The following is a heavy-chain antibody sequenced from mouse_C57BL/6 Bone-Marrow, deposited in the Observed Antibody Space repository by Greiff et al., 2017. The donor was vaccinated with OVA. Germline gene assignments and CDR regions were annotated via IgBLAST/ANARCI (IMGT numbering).Heavy chain of an antibody. J-gene: IGHJ2*01. CDR2: IHPNSGST. Sequence: VQLQQPGAELVKPGASVKLSCKASGYTFTSYWMHWVKQRPGQGLEWIGMIHPNSGSTNYNEKFKSKATLTVDKSSSTAYMQLSSLTSEDSAVYYCARYNYGRDFDYWGQGTTLTVSS. V-gene: IGHV1-64*01. CDR3: ARYNYGRDFDY. CDR1: GYTFTSYW. D-gene: IGHD1-1*01.